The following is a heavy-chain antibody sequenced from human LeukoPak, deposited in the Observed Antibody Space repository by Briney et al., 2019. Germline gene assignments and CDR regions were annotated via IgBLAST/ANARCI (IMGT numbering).Heavy chain of an antibody. CDR1: GASISDYY. J-gene: IGHJ4*02. Sequence: SETLSLTCNVSGASISDYYWSWIRQSPTRGLEWIGYVSSRGATNNNPSLKSPVTTSAHTSENQLSLKLTSVTAADTAVYYCARAQKTMLSRAVYFFDFWGQGLLVTVSS. CDR3: ARAQKTMLSRAVYFFDF. D-gene: IGHD2-2*01. CDR2: VSSRGAT. V-gene: IGHV4-59*01.